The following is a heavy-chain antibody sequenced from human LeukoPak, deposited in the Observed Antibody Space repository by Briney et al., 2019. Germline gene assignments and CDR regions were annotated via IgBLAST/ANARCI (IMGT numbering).Heavy chain of an antibody. CDR1: GYSISSIYY. J-gene: IGHJ4*02. D-gene: IGHD3/OR15-3a*01. Sequence: ETLSLXCTVSGYSISSIYYWGWIRPPPGKGLEWIGNIYHSGSTYYNASLKGRVTISVDTSKNQFYLKLSSVTAADTAVYYCARQTGSGLFILPGGQGTLVTVSS. CDR2: IYHSGST. V-gene: IGHV4-38-2*02. CDR3: ARQTGSGLFILP.